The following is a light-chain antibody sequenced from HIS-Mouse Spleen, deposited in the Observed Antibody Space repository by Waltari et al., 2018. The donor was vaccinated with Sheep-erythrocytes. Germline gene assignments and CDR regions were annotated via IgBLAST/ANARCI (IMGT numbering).Light chain of an antibody. CDR1: QRVLYSSNNRNY. V-gene: IGKV4-1*01. J-gene: IGKJ4*01. Sequence: DIVMTQSPDSLPVSLGEMATINCKSIQRVLYSSNNRNYLAWYQQKPGQPPKLLIYWASTRESGVPDRFSVSGSGTDFTLTISSLQAEDVAVYYCQQYYSTPLTFGGGTKVEIK. CDR3: QQYYSTPLT. CDR2: WAS.